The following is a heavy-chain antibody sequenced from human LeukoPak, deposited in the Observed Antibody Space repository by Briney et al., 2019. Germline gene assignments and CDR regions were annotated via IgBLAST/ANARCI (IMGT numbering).Heavy chain of an antibody. Sequence: EASVKVSCKASGYTFTGYYIHWVRQAPGQGLEWMGWINPNTGGTKYAKKFQGRVTMTRDTSIRTAYMELSRLRSDDTAVYYCARDPEIYLKPDYWGQGTLVTVSS. D-gene: IGHD1-14*01. V-gene: IGHV1-2*02. CDR1: GYTFTGYY. CDR3: ARDPEIYLKPDY. J-gene: IGHJ4*02. CDR2: INPNTGGT.